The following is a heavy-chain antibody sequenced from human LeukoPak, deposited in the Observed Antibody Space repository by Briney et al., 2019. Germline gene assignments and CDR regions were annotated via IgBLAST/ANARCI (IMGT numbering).Heavy chain of an antibody. D-gene: IGHD5-12*01. CDR2: IYYSGST. V-gene: IGHV4-39*01. J-gene: IGHJ4*02. Sequence: SETLSLTCTVSGDSISSSSYYWGWIRQPPGKGLEWIGSIYYSGSTYYNPSLKSRVTISVDTSNNQFSLKLSSVTAADTAVYYCARGIQWSPEFDYWGQGTLVTVSS. CDR1: GDSISSSSYY. CDR3: ARGIQWSPEFDY.